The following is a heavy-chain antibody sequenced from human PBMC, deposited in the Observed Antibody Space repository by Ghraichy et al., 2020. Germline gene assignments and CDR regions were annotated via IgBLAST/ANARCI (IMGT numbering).Heavy chain of an antibody. D-gene: IGHD1-26*01. V-gene: IGHV3-43*01. Sequence: GGSLRLSCAASGFTFDDYTMHWVRQAPGKGLEWVSLISWDGGSTYYADSVKGRFTISRDNSKNSLYLQMNSLTTEDTALYYCVKGSGSYYTRIEYFQHWGQGTLVTVSS. CDR2: ISWDGGST. CDR1: GFTFDDYT. CDR3: VKGSGSYYTRIEYFQH. J-gene: IGHJ1*01.